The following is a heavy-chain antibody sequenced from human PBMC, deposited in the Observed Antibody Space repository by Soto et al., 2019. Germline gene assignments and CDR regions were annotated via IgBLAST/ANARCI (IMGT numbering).Heavy chain of an antibody. V-gene: IGHV4-59*08. Sequence: SETLSLTCTVSGGSISDYYWSWIRQPPGKGLEWIAYIHYSGSTNYNPSLNSRVTISVDTSKNQFSLKLTSVTATDTALYYCARQGTGGRSFDYWGQGTLVTVSS. J-gene: IGHJ4*02. CDR1: GGSISDYY. D-gene: IGHD2-8*02. CDR3: ARQGTGGRSFDY. CDR2: IHYSGST.